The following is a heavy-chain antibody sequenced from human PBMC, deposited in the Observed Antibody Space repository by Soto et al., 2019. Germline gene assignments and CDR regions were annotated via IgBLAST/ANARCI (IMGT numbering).Heavy chain of an antibody. V-gene: IGHV3-48*01. D-gene: IGHD5-12*01. Sequence: TFSSYSMNWVRQAPGKGLEWVSYISSSSSTIYYADSVKGRFTISRDNAKNSLYLQMNSLRAEDTAVYYCARAVATIDYYYYMDVWGKGTTVTVSS. CDR2: ISSSSSTI. CDR3: ARAVATIDYYYYMDV. CDR1: TFSSYS. J-gene: IGHJ6*03.